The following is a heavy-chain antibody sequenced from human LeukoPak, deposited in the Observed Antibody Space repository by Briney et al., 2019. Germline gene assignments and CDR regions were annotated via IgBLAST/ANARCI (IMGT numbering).Heavy chain of an antibody. CDR1: GFTFSSYG. Sequence: GGSLRLSCAASGFTFSSYGMHWVRQAPGKGLEWVAVIWYDGSNKYYADSVKGRFTISRDNSKNTLYLQMNSLRAEDTAVYYCARGSHYYDSSGYKAFDIWGQGTMVTVSS. J-gene: IGHJ3*02. D-gene: IGHD3-22*01. V-gene: IGHV3-33*01. CDR3: ARGSHYYDSSGYKAFDI. CDR2: IWYDGSNK.